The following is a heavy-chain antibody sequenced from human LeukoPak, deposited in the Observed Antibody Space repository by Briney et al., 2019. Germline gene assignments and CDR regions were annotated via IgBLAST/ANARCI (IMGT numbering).Heavy chain of an antibody. CDR2: IYHSGTT. CDR1: GGSISSSSYY. CDR3: AREDHSSVFDYFDS. V-gene: IGHV4-39*07. Sequence: SETLSLTCTVSGGSISSSSYYWGWIRQPPGKGLEWIGSIYHSGTTYYNPSLKSRVTISVDTSKNQFSLKLGSVTAADTAVYYCAREDHSSVFDYFDSWGQGTLVTVSS. D-gene: IGHD3-22*01. J-gene: IGHJ4*02.